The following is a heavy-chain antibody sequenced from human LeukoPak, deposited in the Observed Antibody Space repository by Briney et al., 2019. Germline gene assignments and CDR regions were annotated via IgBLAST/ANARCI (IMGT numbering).Heavy chain of an antibody. Sequence: GESLKISCKGSGYSFTSYWITWVRQMPGKGLECMGKIDPSDSYTDYRPSFQGHVTISADKSTSTAYLQWSSLKASDTAMYYCARHQDYDILAGYYPLDYWGQGTLVTVSS. D-gene: IGHD3-9*01. J-gene: IGHJ4*02. CDR3: ARHQDYDILAGYYPLDY. CDR1: GYSFTSYW. V-gene: IGHV5-10-1*01. CDR2: IDPSDSYT.